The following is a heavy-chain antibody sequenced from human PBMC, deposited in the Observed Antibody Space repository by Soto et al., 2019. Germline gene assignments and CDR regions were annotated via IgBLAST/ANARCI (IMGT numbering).Heavy chain of an antibody. CDR3: AKEISRFGRFRRTFDY. J-gene: IGHJ4*02. CDR2: ISYDGSNK. D-gene: IGHD3-16*01. Sequence: GGSLRLSCAASGFTFSSYSMNWVRQAPGKGLEWVAVISYDGSNKYYADSVKGRFTISRDNSKNTLYLQMNSLRAEDTAVYYCAKEISRFGRFRRTFDYWGQGTLVTVSS. V-gene: IGHV3-30*18. CDR1: GFTFSSYS.